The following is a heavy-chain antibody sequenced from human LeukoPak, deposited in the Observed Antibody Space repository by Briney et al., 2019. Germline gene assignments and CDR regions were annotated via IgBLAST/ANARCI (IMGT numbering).Heavy chain of an antibody. CDR2: IKQDGSKL. Sequence: GGSLRLSCAASGFTLSNYWMSWVRQAPGKGLEWVANIKQDGSKLSYVDSVKGRFTVSRDNAKNSVYLQMNSLGVEDTAIYYCARDSGWTFDPWGQGTLVTVSS. D-gene: IGHD6-19*01. CDR1: GFTLSNYW. V-gene: IGHV3-7*01. J-gene: IGHJ5*02. CDR3: ARDSGWTFDP.